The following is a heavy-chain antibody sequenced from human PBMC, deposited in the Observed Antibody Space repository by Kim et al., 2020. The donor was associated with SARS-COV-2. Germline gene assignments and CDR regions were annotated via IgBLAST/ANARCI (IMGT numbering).Heavy chain of an antibody. CDR1: GGSMNAYS. Sequence: SETLSLTCIVSGGSMNAYSWAWVRQTPGKGLEWIGQIADTGATNYNPSLSGRLTIYVDTSRSQFSLRLNSVTAADTAVYYCARVASTVGLGYRLCYFDYWGQGTLVAVSS. J-gene: IGHJ4*02. V-gene: IGHV4-59*01. CDR2: IADTGAT. CDR3: ARVASTVGLGYRLCYFDY. D-gene: IGHD3-16*02.